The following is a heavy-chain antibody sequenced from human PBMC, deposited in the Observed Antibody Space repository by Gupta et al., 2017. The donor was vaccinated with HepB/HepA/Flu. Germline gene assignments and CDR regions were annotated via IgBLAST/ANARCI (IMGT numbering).Heavy chain of an antibody. CDR3: TRSPRPNSSAWYVDY. CDR1: GFSRSTCTMC. D-gene: IGHD6-19*01. CDR2: IDWDNDK. V-gene: IGHV2-70*15. J-gene: IGHJ4*02. Sequence: QVTLRESGPALVKPTQTLTLTCTFSGFSRSTCTMCVSWIRQPPGKALEWLARIDWDNDKYYSTSLKTRLSISKDTSKNQVVLTMTNMHPVDTATYYCTRSPRPNSSAWYVDYWGQGTLVTVSS.